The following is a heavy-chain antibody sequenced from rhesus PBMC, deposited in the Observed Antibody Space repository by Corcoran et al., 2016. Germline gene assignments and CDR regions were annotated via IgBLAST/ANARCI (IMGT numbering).Heavy chain of an antibody. CDR3: ARSHFAPGFDY. Sequence: QVQLVQSGAEVKQPGASVTVSCKASGYTFPTYALHGERQAHGQGLEWWGWINPATGNPTYPQGFKERFTFSLDTSITTAYLQISSLKAEDTAVYYCARSHFAPGFDYWGQGVLVTVSS. V-gene: IGHV7-114*01. CDR2: INPATGNP. J-gene: IGHJ4*01. CDR1: GYTFPTYA. D-gene: IGHD3S6*01.